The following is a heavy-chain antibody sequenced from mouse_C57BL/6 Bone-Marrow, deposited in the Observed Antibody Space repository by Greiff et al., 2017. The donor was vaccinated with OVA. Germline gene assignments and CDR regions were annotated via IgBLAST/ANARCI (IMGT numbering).Heavy chain of an antibody. D-gene: IGHD1-1*02. CDR3: AREGLWHYWYFDV. CDR2: IYPGDGDT. V-gene: IGHV1-80*01. Sequence: VQLQQSGAELVKPGASVKISCKASGYAFSSYWMNWVKQRPGKGLEWIGQIYPGDGDTNYNGKFKGKATLTADKSSSTAYMQLSILTSEDSAVDFCAREGLWHYWYFDVWGTGTTVTVSS. CDR1: GYAFSSYW. J-gene: IGHJ1*03.